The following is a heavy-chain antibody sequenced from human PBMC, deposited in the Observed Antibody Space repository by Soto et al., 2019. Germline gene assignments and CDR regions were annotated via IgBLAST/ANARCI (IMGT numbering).Heavy chain of an antibody. V-gene: IGHV1-46*01. J-gene: IGHJ4*02. Sequence: GASVKVSCKAPGDTFTSYYMHWVRQAPGHGLEWMGVINPNGGSTRFAQKFQGRVTMTSDTSTSTVYMELSSLMSEDTAVYYCARPPGYISDWYYFDLWGQGTLVTVSS. D-gene: IGHD6-19*01. CDR2: INPNGGST. CDR3: ARPPGYISDWYYFDL. CDR1: GDTFTSYY.